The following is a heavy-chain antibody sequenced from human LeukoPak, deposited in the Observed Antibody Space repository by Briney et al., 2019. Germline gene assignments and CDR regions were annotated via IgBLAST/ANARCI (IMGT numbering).Heavy chain of an antibody. D-gene: IGHD3-22*01. CDR2: ISAYNGNT. CDR3: ARDGVYYDSSGNFDY. Sequence: ASVTVSCKASGYTFTSYDINWVRQAPGQGLEWMGWISAYNGNTNYAQKLQGRVTMTTDTSTSTAYMELRSLRSDDTAVYYCARDGVYYDSSGNFDYWGQGTLVTVSS. J-gene: IGHJ4*02. V-gene: IGHV1-18*01. CDR1: GYTFTSYD.